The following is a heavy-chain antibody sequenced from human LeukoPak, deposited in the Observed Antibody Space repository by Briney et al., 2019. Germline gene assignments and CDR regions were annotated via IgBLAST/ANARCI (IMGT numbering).Heavy chain of an antibody. Sequence: ASVKVSCKASGYTFTSYYMHWVRQAPGQGLEWMGIINPSGGSTSYAQKFQGRVTMTRNTSITTAYMELSSLRSEDTAVYYCARGNKDYGDYARGLSDYWGQGTLVTVSS. CDR2: INPSGGST. CDR1: GYTFTSYY. D-gene: IGHD4-17*01. V-gene: IGHV1-46*01. CDR3: ARGNKDYGDYARGLSDY. J-gene: IGHJ4*02.